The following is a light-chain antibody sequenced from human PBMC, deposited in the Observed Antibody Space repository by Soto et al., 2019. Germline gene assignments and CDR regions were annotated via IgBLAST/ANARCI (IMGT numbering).Light chain of an antibody. J-gene: IGKJ5*01. CDR1: ETISTN. CDR2: GSS. CDR3: QQYSNWPPAIT. V-gene: IGKV3-15*01. Sequence: EIVLTQSPATLSVSPGERATLSCRAIETISTNLAWFQRKPGQPPRLLIYGSSTRATGVPDRFSGSGSGTEFTLIISSLQSEDVALYYCQQYSNWPPAITFGQGTRLENK.